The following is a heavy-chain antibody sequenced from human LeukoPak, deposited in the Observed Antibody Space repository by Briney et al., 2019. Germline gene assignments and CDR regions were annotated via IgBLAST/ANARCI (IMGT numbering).Heavy chain of an antibody. CDR2: IKQDGSEK. D-gene: IGHD6-13*01. CDR1: GFTFSSYW. J-gene: IGHJ5*02. V-gene: IGHV3-7*01. CDR3: ARAAGTNRFDP. Sequence: GGSLRLSCAASGFTFSSYWMSWVRQAPGKGLERVANIKQDGSEKYYVDSVKGRFTISRDNAKNSLYLQMNSLRAEDTAVYYCARAAGTNRFDPWGQGALVTVSS.